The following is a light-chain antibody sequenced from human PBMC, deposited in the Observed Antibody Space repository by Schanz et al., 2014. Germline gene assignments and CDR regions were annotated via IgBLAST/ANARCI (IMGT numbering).Light chain of an antibody. V-gene: IGLV2-14*03. CDR2: DVT. J-gene: IGLJ1*01. CDR3: SSYTSTSTLFV. Sequence: QSALIQPASVSGSPGQSITISCTGTSSDIGGYNYVSWYQQHPGKAPKLIIYDVTNRPSGVSHRFSGSKSGNTASLTISGLQAEDEADYFCSSYTSTSTLFVFGSGTKLTVL. CDR1: SSDIGGYNY.